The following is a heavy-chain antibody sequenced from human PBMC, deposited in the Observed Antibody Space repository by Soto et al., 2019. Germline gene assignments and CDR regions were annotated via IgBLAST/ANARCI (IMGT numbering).Heavy chain of an antibody. V-gene: IGHV5-10-1*01. Sequence: GESLKISCKGSGYSFTSYWISWVRQMPGKGLEWMGRIDPSDSYTNYSPSFQGHVTISADKSISTAYLQWSSLKASDTAMYYCARLVCNNGVCYFWLDPWGPGTLVTVSS. CDR2: IDPSDSYT. CDR3: ARLVCNNGVCYFWLDP. CDR1: GYSFTSYW. D-gene: IGHD2-8*01. J-gene: IGHJ5*02.